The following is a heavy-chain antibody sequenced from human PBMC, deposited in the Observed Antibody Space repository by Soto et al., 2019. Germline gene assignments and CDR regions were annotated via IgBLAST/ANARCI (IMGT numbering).Heavy chain of an antibody. CDR3: ARPRVAGNGWFDP. J-gene: IGHJ5*02. CDR2: IYYSGST. V-gene: IGHV4-59*01. D-gene: IGHD6-19*01. Sequence: SETLSLTCTVSGGSISSYYWSWIRQPPGKGLEWIGYIYYSGSTNYNPSLKSRVTISVDTSKNQFSLKLSSVTAADTAVYYCARPRVAGNGWFDPWGQGTLVTVSS. CDR1: GGSISSYY.